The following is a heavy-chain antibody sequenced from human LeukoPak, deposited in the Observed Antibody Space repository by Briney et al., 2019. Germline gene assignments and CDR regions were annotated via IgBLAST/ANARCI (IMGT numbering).Heavy chain of an antibody. CDR1: AFTLADSI. V-gene: IGHV3-21*01. CDR3: ARECMDTTMVDACDI. D-gene: IGHD5-18*01. J-gene: IGHJ3*02. CDR2: ISSSSNYI. Sequence: PGGSLRPSHPASAFTLADSITDCVRQAPGKGLEWVSYISSSSNYICYADSVKGRFTISRDNAKNSLYLQMNRLRAEDRAVSYCARECMDTTMVDACDIWGQGTMVTVSS.